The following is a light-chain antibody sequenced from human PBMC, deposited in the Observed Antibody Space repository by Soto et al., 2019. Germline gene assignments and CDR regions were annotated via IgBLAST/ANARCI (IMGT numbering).Light chain of an antibody. J-gene: IGKJ4*01. CDR3: QQYKTYS. CDR1: QSISSW. Sequence: DIQMTQSPSALSASVGGQITITCRANQSISSWLAWYQQQPGKAPSLLIYRASTLESGVPSRFSGSGSGTEFSLTISGLQPDDFATYYCQQYKTYSFGGGTKVEIK. CDR2: RAS. V-gene: IGKV1-5*03.